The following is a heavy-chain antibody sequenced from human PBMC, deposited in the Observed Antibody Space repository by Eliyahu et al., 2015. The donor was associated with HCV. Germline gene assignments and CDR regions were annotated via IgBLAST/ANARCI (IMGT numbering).Heavy chain of an antibody. CDR2: IYPSDSRT. CDR3: ARNADYGDPQRFDY. J-gene: IGHJ4*02. V-gene: IGHV5-51*01. D-gene: IGHD4-17*01. Sequence: EVQLVQSGAEVKKSGESLKISCKGSGFSFPNYWIGWVRQMPGKGLGWVGGIYPSDSRTRYSPSFEGQVTISVDKSTSTSYVQWSSLKASDTAVYFCARNADYGDPQRFDYWGQGTLVTVSS. CDR1: GFSFPNYW.